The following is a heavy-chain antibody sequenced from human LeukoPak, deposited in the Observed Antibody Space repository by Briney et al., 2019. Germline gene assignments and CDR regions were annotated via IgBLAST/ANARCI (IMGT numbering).Heavy chain of an antibody. V-gene: IGHV5-51*01. J-gene: IGHJ5*02. CDR2: IYPGDSDT. D-gene: IGHD3-22*01. CDR3: ARPYYDSSGYYSGFDP. CDR1: GYSFTSYW. Sequence: PGESLQISCKGSGYSFTSYWIGWVRQLPGKGLEWMGIIYPGDSDTRYSPSFQGQVTISADKSISTAYLQWSSLKASDTAMYYCARPYYDSSGYYSGFDPWGQGTLVTVSS.